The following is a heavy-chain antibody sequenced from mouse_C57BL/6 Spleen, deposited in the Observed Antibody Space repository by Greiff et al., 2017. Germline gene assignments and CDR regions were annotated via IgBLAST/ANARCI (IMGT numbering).Heavy chain of an antibody. CDR2: IWSGGST. CDR1: GFSLTSYG. V-gene: IGHV2-4*01. CDR3: AISTMVTTGTSYYAMDY. D-gene: IGHD2-2*01. J-gene: IGHJ4*01. Sequence: QVQLKESGPGLVQPSQSLSITCTVSGFSLTSYGVHWVRQPPGKGLEWLGVIWSGGSTDYNAAFISRLSISKDNSKSQVFFKMNSLQADDTAIYYCAISTMVTTGTSYYAMDYWGQGTSVTVSS.